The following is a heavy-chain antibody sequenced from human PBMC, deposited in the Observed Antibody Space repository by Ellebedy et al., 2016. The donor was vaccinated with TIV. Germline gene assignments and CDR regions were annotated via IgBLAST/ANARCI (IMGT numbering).Heavy chain of an antibody. CDR3: ARPLSSGWGYGMDV. D-gene: IGHD6-19*01. CDR2: IDPSDSYT. V-gene: IGHV5-10-1*01. CDR1: GYSFTTYW. J-gene: IGHJ6*02. Sequence: GESLKISCKGSGYSFTTYWISWVRQMPGKGLEWMGRIDPSDSYTNYSPSFQGHVTISADKSISTAYLQWSGLKASDTAMYNCARPLSSGWGYGMDVWGQGTTVTVSS.